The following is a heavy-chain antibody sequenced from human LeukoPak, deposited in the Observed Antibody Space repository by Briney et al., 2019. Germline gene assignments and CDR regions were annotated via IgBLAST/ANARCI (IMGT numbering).Heavy chain of an antibody. CDR1: GFTFSNAW. J-gene: IGHJ6*01. CDR2: IKSETDGGTT. Sequence: GGALRLSCAASGFTFSNAWMSWVRQAPEKGREWGGRIKSETDGGTTEYAAPVKGRFTISRDDSKNTLYLQMNSLKTEDTAVYYCTTDSGVAAAGTLSTYYYSGMDVWGQGTTVPVSS. V-gene: IGHV3-15*01. CDR3: TTDSGVAAAGTLSTYYYSGMDV. D-gene: IGHD6-13*01.